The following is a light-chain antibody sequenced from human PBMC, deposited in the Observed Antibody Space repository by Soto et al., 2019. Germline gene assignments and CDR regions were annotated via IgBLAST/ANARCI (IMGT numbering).Light chain of an antibody. CDR1: RSDVGGYTY. V-gene: IGLV2-14*01. J-gene: IGLJ1*01. CDR3: SSYTSSSTLYV. Sequence: QSVLTQPASVSGSPRQSITISCTVARSDVGGYTYVSWYQQHPGKAPKLMIYEVNNRPSGVSNRFSGSKSGNTASLTISGLQAEDEADYYCSSYTSSSTLYVFGTGTKVTLL. CDR2: EVN.